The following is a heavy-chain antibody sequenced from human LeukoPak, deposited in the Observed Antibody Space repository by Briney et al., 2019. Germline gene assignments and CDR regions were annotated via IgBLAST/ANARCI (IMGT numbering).Heavy chain of an antibody. CDR2: INPNSGGT. CDR1: GYTFTGYY. CDR3: ARPRGGSYCTNGVCYNNWFDP. J-gene: IGHJ5*02. Sequence: ASVKVSCKASGYTFTGYYMHWVRQAPGQGLEWMGWINPNSGGTNYAQKFQGRVTMTRDTSISTAYMELSRLRSDDTAVYYCARPRGGSYCTNGVCYNNWFDPWGQGTLVTVSS. V-gene: IGHV1-2*02. D-gene: IGHD2-8*01.